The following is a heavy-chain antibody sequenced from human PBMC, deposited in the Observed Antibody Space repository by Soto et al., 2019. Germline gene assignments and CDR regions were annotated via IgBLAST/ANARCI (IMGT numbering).Heavy chain of an antibody. CDR3: ARSTPNYDFWSGPMGFDL. Sequence: GESLKISCKGSGYNFVNYWIGWVRQMPGKGLEWMGIIYPGDSDTRYSPSFQGQVTISADKSISTAYLQWSSLKASDTAMYYCARSTPNYDFWSGPMGFDLWGQGTLVTVSS. CDR2: IYPGDSDT. CDR1: GYNFVNYW. J-gene: IGHJ5*02. D-gene: IGHD3-3*01. V-gene: IGHV5-51*01.